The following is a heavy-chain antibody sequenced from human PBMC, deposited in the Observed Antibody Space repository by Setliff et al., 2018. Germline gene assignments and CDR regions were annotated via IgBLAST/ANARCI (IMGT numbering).Heavy chain of an antibody. CDR3: ARTHCTTTSCFYFHY. CDR1: GASVTSFDYY. Sequence: SETLSPTCTVSGASVTSFDYYWSWIRQPPGKGLEYIGHISHGVSTSYSPSLKSRLSISADTPKNQFSLKLTSVTAADTAVYYCARTHCTTTSCFYFHYWGQGTVVTVS. CDR2: ISHGVST. V-gene: IGHV4-30-4*01. D-gene: IGHD2-2*01. J-gene: IGHJ4*02.